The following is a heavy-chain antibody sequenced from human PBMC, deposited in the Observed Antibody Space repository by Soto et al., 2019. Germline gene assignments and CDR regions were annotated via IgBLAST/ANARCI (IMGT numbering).Heavy chain of an antibody. CDR2: IYYSGST. Sequence: PSETMSLTCPVSGGSISSYCWSWIRQTPGKGLEWIGYIYYSGSTNYNPSLKSRVTISVDTSKNQFSLKLSSVTAADTAVYYCARELFGGSYVDWGQGTLVTVSS. V-gene: IGHV4-59*01. D-gene: IGHD1-26*01. J-gene: IGHJ4*02. CDR3: ARELFGGSYVD. CDR1: GGSISSYC.